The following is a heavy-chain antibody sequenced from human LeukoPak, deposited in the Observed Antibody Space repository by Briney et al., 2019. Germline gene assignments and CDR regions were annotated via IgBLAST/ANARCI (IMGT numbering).Heavy chain of an antibody. CDR1: GYTFTYYG. Sequence: ASVKVSCKTPGYTFTYYGINCVRQAPGQGLEWMGWISGYNGNTKYAQKFQGRVTMTTDTFTNTAYMELRSLRSDDTAMYYCARDKSPIRSRSGSESSPLDNWGQGTLVFVSS. CDR3: ARDKSPIRSRSGSESSPLDN. D-gene: IGHD6-19*01. CDR2: ISGYNGNT. V-gene: IGHV1-18*04. J-gene: IGHJ4*02.